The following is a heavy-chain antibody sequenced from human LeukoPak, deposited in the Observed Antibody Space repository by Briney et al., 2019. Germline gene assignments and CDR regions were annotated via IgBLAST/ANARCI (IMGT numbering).Heavy chain of an antibody. J-gene: IGHJ4*02. Sequence: GGSLRLSCAASGSTFSSYAMSWVRQAPGKGLEWVSAISGSGGSTYYADSVKGRFTISRDNSKNTLYLQMNSLRAEDTAVYYCARAKVRGVIIKSFDYWGQGTLVTVSS. CDR2: ISGSGGST. CDR3: ARAKVRGVIIKSFDY. V-gene: IGHV3-23*01. D-gene: IGHD3-10*01. CDR1: GSTFSSYA.